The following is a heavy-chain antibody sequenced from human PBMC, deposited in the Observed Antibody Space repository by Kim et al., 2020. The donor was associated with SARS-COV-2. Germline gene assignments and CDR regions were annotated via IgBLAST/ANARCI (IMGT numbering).Heavy chain of an antibody. J-gene: IGHJ6*02. D-gene: IGHD6-13*01. Sequence: YVDSVKGPFTISRDNAKNSLYLQMNSLRAEDTAVYYCVRVRQGYYYGMDVWGQGTTVTVSS. V-gene: IGHV3-7*01. CDR3: VRVRQGYYYGMDV.